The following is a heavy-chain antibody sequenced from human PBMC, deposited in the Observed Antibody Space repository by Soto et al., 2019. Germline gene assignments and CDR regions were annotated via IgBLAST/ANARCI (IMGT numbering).Heavy chain of an antibody. J-gene: IGHJ3*02. CDR3: AKVSASDSSSGQGDDAFDI. V-gene: IGHV3-23*01. Sequence: EVQLLESGGGLVQPGGSLRLSCAASGFTFSSYAMSWVRQAPGKGLEWVSAISGSGGSTYYEDSVKGRFTISRDNSKNTLYLQMNSLRAEDTAVYYCAKVSASDSSSGQGDDAFDIWGQGTMVTVSS. D-gene: IGHD3-22*01. CDR1: GFTFSSYA. CDR2: ISGSGGST.